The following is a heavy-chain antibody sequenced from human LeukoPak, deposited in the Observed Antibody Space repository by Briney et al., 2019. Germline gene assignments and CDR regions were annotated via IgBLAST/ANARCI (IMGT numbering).Heavy chain of an antibody. CDR1: GFTFSSYS. CDR3: ARARPYYNWNPNWFDP. Sequence: GGSLRLSCAASGFTFSSYSMNWVRQAPGKGLEWVSSISSSSSYIYYADSVKGRFTISRDNTKNSLYLQMNSLRAEDTAVYYSARARPYYNWNPNWFDPWGQGTLVTVSS. CDR2: ISSSSSYI. J-gene: IGHJ5*02. D-gene: IGHD1-20*01. V-gene: IGHV3-21*01.